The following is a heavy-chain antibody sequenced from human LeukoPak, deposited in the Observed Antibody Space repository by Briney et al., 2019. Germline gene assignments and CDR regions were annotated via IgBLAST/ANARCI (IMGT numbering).Heavy chain of an antibody. CDR3: ARAKITAADIDRPFDP. V-gene: IGHV4-59*01. J-gene: IGHJ5*02. Sequence: PSETLSLTCTVSGGSISSYYWSWIRQPPGKGLEWIGYIYYSGSTNYNPSLKSRVTISVDTSKNQFSLKLSSVTAADTAVYYCARAKITAADIDRPFDPWGQGTLVTVSS. CDR2: IYYSGST. D-gene: IGHD6-13*01. CDR1: GGSISSYY.